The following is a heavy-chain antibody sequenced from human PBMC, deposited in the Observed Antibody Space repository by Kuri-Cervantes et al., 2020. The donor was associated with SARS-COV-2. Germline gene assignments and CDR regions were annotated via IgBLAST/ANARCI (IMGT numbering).Heavy chain of an antibody. CDR1: GFRFSSYA. Sequence: GSLRLSCAASGFRFSSYAMHWVRQAPGKGLEWVAVISYDGTNKYYGDSVRSRFTISRDNSKNTLHLQMNSLRTEDTAVHYCARGALICGSSSCHGDFDLWGRGTLVTVSS. CDR3: ARGALICGSSSCHGDFDL. D-gene: IGHD2-2*01. CDR2: ISYDGTNK. V-gene: IGHV3-30*04. J-gene: IGHJ2*01.